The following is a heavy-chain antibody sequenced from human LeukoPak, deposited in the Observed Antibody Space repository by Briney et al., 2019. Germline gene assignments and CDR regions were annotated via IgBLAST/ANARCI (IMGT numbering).Heavy chain of an antibody. V-gene: IGHV4-59*01. Sequence: SETLSLTCTVSGGSISSYYWSWIRQPPGKGLEWIGYIYYSGSTNYNPSLKSRVTISVDTSKNQFSLKLSSVTAADTAVYYCARGDSSGWQRGQFDYWGRGTLVTVSS. CDR1: GGSISSYY. CDR3: ARGDSSGWQRGQFDY. D-gene: IGHD6-19*01. CDR2: IYYSGST. J-gene: IGHJ4*02.